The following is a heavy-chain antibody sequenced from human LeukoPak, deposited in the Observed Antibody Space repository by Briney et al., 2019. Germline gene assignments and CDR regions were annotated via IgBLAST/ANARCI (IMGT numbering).Heavy chain of an antibody. CDR3: ARGVVAATDYYYYYGMDV. D-gene: IGHD2-15*01. V-gene: IGHV1-69*13. Sequence: SVKVSCKASGGTFSSYAISWVRQAPGQGLEWMGGIIPIFGTANYAQKFQGRVTITADESTSTAYMELSSLRSEDTAVYYCARGVVAATDYYYYYGMDVWGKGTTVTVS. J-gene: IGHJ6*04. CDR1: GGTFSSYA. CDR2: IIPIFGTA.